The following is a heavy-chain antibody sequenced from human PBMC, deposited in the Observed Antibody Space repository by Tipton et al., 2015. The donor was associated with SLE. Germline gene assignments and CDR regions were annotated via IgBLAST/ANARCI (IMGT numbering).Heavy chain of an antibody. Sequence: SLRLSCAASGFTFNVYPMHWVRQAPGKGLEWVSGFSWNSGSLGYADSVKGRFTISRDNAKNSLYLQMNSLRAEDTALYYCAKQLEGGYAFHGMDVWGQGTTVTVSS. CDR3: AKQLEGGYAFHGMDV. J-gene: IGHJ6*02. CDR2: FSWNSGSL. D-gene: IGHD5-12*01. CDR1: GFTFNVYP. V-gene: IGHV3-9*01.